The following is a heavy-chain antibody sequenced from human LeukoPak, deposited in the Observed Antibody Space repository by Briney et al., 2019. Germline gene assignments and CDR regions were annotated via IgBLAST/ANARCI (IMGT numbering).Heavy chain of an antibody. V-gene: IGHV1-46*01. CDR2: INPSGGST. CDR3: AHSRDGYNYPLDY. D-gene: IGHD5-24*01. Sequence: ASVKVSCKASGYTFTSYYMHWVRQAPGQGLEWKGIINPSGGSTSYAQKFQGRVTMTRDMSTSTVYMELSSLRSEDTAVYYCAHSRDGYNYPLDYWGQGTLVTVSS. CDR1: GYTFTSYY. J-gene: IGHJ4*02.